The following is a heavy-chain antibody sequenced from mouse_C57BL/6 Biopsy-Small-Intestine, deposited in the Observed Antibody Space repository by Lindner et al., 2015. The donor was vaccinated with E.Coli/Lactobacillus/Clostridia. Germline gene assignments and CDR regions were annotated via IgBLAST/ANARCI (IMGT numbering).Heavy chain of an antibody. Sequence: VQLQESGGELVRPGTSVKMSCKASGYTFTDYWIGWAKQRPGHGLEWIGDIYPGGGYTNYNEKFKGKATLTADKSSSTAYMQFSSLTSDDSAIYYCAREETGTNYFDYWGQGTTLTVSP. J-gene: IGHJ2*01. CDR3: AREETGTNYFDY. D-gene: IGHD4-1*01. CDR2: IYPGGGYT. V-gene: IGHV1-63*01. CDR1: GYTFTDYW.